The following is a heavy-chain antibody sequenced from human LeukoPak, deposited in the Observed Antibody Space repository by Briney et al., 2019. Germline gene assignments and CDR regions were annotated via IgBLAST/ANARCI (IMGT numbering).Heavy chain of an antibody. Sequence: PSQTLSLTCTVSGGSISSGGYYWSWIRQPPGKGLEWIGYIYYSGSTNYNPSLKSRVTISVDTSKYQFSLKLRSVTAADTAVYYCARYSGSYSGFDYWGQGTLVTVSS. V-gene: IGHV4-61*08. J-gene: IGHJ4*02. CDR2: IYYSGST. CDR1: GGSISSGGYY. D-gene: IGHD1-26*01. CDR3: ARYSGSYSGFDY.